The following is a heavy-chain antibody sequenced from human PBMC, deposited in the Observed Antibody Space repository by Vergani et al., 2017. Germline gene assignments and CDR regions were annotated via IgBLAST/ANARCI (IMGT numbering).Heavy chain of an antibody. J-gene: IGHJ6*02. Sequence: QVQLVESGGGVVQPGGSLRLSCAASGFTFSSYAMHWVRQAPGKGLEWVAVISYDGSNKYYADSVKGRFTISRDNAKNTLYLQMNSLRAEDTAVYYCARDARYSYGVSGMDVWGQGTTVTVSS. CDR3: ARDARYSYGVSGMDV. D-gene: IGHD5-18*01. CDR1: GFTFSSYA. V-gene: IGHV3-30*01. CDR2: ISYDGSNK.